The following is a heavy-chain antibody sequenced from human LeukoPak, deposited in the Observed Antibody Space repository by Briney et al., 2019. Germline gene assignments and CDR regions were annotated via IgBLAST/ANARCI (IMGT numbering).Heavy chain of an antibody. V-gene: IGHV3-23*01. CDR3: AKDMRITIIVVVKAPTEFDY. CDR2: ISGSGGST. CDR1: GFTFSNYG. D-gene: IGHD3-22*01. J-gene: IGHJ4*02. Sequence: GGSLRLSCAASGFTFSNYGMSWVRQAPGKGLEWVSAISGSGGSTYYADSVKGRSTISRDNSKNTLFLQMNSLRAEDTAVYYCAKDMRITIIVVVKAPTEFDYWGQGTLVTVSS.